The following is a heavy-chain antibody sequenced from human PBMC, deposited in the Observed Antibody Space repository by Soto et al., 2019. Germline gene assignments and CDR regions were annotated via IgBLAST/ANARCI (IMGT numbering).Heavy chain of an antibody. J-gene: IGHJ4*02. V-gene: IGHV3-30-3*01. CDR1: GFTFSSYA. D-gene: IGHD3-22*01. Sequence: PGGSLRLSCAASGFTFSSYAMHWVRQAPGKGLEWVAVISYDGSNKYYADSVKGRFTISRDNSKNTLYLQMNSLRAEDTAVYYCARGPLMIVVVSYFDYWGQGTLVTVSS. CDR3: ARGPLMIVVVSYFDY. CDR2: ISYDGSNK.